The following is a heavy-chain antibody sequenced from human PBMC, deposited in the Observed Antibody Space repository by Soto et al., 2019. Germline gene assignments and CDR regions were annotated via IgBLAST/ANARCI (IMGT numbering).Heavy chain of an antibody. CDR1: GGSISSSSYY. CDR3: ACIFSGGYGYGFYYYGMDV. J-gene: IGHJ6*02. Sequence: SETLSLTCTVSGGSISSSSYYWGWIRQPPGKGLAWIGSIYYSGSTYYNPSLKSRVTISVDTSKNQFSLKLSSVTAADTAVYYCACIFSGGYGYGFYYYGMDVWGQGTTVTVSS. D-gene: IGHD5-18*01. CDR2: IYYSGST. V-gene: IGHV4-39*01.